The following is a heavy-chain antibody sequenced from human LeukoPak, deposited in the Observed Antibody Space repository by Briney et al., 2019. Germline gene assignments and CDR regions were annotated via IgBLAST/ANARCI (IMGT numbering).Heavy chain of an antibody. V-gene: IGHV4-39*01. CDR2: IYYSGGT. CDR3: ARHGHGGLDY. CDR1: GGSISSGTYH. J-gene: IGHJ4*02. Sequence: PSETLSLTCSVSGGSISSGTYHWTWIRQSPGEGLEWIGNIYYSGGTYYKPSLKGRVTISIDTSMNQFSLKLNSVTAADTAVYYCARHGHGGLDYWGQGALVTVSS. D-gene: IGHD2-15*01.